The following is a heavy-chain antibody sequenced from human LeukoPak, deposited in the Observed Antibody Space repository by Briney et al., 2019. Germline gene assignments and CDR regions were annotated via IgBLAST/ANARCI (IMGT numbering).Heavy chain of an antibody. CDR2: ISNDGSHK. J-gene: IGHJ4*02. CDR1: GFIISGYA. CDR3: ANLGLTPFF. V-gene: IGHV3-30-3*01. Sequence: TGRSLRLSCAASGFIISGYAMHWVRQAPGKGLEWVALISNDGSHKNYADSVNGRLTISRDNSNNLLYLRMNSLGAEDTAVYYCANLGLTPFFWGQGTLVTVSS. D-gene: IGHD7-27*01.